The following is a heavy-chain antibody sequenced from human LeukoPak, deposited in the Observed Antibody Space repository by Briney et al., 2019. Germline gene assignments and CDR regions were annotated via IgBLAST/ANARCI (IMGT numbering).Heavy chain of an antibody. D-gene: IGHD1-14*01. CDR3: TRDVIPVSGLWDY. V-gene: IGHV1-46*01. Sequence: ASVKVSCKASGYTFTSYYIDWVRQAPGQGLEWMGIINPSGGSTSYAQKFQGRVTMTRDTSTSTVYMQLSSLRSEDTAVYYCTRDVIPVSGLWDYWGQGTLVTVSS. CDR1: GYTFTSYY. J-gene: IGHJ4*02. CDR2: INPSGGST.